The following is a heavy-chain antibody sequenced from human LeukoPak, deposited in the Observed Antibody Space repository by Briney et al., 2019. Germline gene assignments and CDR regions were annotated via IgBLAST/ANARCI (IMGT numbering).Heavy chain of an antibody. CDR3: ARGAYGSGSSYNYYGMDV. J-gene: IGHJ6*02. D-gene: IGHD3-10*01. V-gene: IGHV5-51*01. Sequence: GESLKISCEGSGYSFGNRWIGWVRQMPGKGLEWMGIIYPDDSDTIYKPSFEDQVTISADTSISTAYLQWSSLKASDTAVYYRARGAYGSGSSYNYYGMDVWGQGTTVTVSS. CDR1: GYSFGNRW. CDR2: IYPDDSDT.